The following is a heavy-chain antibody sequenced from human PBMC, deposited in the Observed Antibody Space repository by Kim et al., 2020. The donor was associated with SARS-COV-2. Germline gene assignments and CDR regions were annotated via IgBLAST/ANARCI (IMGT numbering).Heavy chain of an antibody. D-gene: IGHD6-13*01. CDR1: GFPFGSYE. J-gene: IGHJ6*02. CDR2: ISGSGGRI. Sequence: GGSLRLSCAASGFPFGSYEMNWVRQAPGKGLEWVSYISGSGGRIYYADSLKGRFIISRDSAKNSLYLQMNSLRAEDTAVYYCARGERSSSWYTYGMDVWGHGTPVTVSS. CDR3: ARGERSSSWYTYGMDV. V-gene: IGHV3-48*03.